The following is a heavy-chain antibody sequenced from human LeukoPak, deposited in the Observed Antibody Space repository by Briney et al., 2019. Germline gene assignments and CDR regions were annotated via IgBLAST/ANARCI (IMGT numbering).Heavy chain of an antibody. V-gene: IGHV3-15*01. CDR3: VRDQYCASSSCPGAFDL. J-gene: IGHJ3*01. D-gene: IGHD2-2*01. Sequence: GGSLRLSCAASGFSINYDWMSWVRQAPGKGLEWVGRIKSKTDGCTTEYAAPVKGRFTISRDDSRNTLYLQMSSLKSEDTAVYYRVRDQYCASSSCPGAFDLWGQGTVVTVSS. CDR1: GFSINYDW. CDR2: IKSKTDGCTT.